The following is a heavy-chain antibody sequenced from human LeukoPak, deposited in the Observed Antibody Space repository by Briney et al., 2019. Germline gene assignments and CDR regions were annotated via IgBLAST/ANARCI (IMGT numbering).Heavy chain of an antibody. CDR3: ARGVLGGLQLVHFDY. Sequence: SETLSLTCAVYGGSFSGYYWSWIRQPPGKGLEWIGEINHSGSTNYNPSLKSRVTISVDTSKNQFSLKLSSVTAADTAVYYCARGVLGGLQLVHFDYWGQGTLVTVSS. V-gene: IGHV4-34*01. J-gene: IGHJ4*02. CDR1: GGSFSGYY. CDR2: INHSGST. D-gene: IGHD5-24*01.